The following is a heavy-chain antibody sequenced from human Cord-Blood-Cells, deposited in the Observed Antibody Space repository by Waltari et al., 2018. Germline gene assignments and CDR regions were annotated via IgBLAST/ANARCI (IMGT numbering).Heavy chain of an antibody. J-gene: IGHJ3*02. CDR2: ISWNSGSI. Sequence: EVQLVESGGGLVQPGRSLRLSCAASGFTFDDYAIHWVRQAPGKGLEWVSGISWNSGSIGYADSVKGRFTISRDNAKNSLYLQMNSLRAEDTALYYCAKSHSGYSGSYYRYAFDIWGQGTMVTVSS. V-gene: IGHV3-9*01. CDR1: GFTFDDYA. D-gene: IGHD1-26*01. CDR3: AKSHSGYSGSYYRYAFDI.